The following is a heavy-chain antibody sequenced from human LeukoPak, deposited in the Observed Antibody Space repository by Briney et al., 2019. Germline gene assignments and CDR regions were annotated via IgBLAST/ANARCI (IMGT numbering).Heavy chain of an antibody. V-gene: IGHV5-51*01. J-gene: IGHJ4*02. Sequence: GASLKISCEGSGYSFTRYWIGWVRPMPGKGLEWMGIIYPGDSDTRYSPSFQGQVTISADKSISTAYLQWSSLKASDTAMYYCTRRGGTTLPGEYWGQGTLVTVSS. CDR2: IYPGDSDT. D-gene: IGHD7-27*01. CDR1: GYSFTRYW. CDR3: TRRGGTTLPGEY.